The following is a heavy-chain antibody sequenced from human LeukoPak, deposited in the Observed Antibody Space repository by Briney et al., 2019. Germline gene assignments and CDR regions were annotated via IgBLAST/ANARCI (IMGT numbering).Heavy chain of an antibody. J-gene: IGHJ5*02. CDR3: SRDFGGA. CDR2: IKSDGSYT. D-gene: IGHD3-10*01. V-gene: IGHV3-74*01. CDR1: GFTFSSYW. Sequence: GGSLRLSCAASGFTFSSYWMHWVRHAPGKGLVWVSRIKSDGSYTNYADSVKGRFTTSRDNAKNTLYLQMNSLRAEDTAVYYCSRDFGGAWGQGTLVTVSS.